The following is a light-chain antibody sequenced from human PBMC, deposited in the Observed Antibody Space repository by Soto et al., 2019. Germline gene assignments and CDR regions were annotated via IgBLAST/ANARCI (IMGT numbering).Light chain of an antibody. Sequence: EIVLTQSPATLSLSPGERATLSCRASQSVSSYFAWYQQKPGQAPRLLIYDASNRATGIPARFSGSGSGTDFTLTISSPEPDDFAVYYCQQRGNWPVTFGQGTRVDIK. CDR1: QSVSSY. CDR3: QQRGNWPVT. V-gene: IGKV3-11*01. J-gene: IGKJ1*01. CDR2: DAS.